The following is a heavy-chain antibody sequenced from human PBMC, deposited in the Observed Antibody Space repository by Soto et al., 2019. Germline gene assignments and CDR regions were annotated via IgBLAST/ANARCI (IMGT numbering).Heavy chain of an antibody. CDR3: ARTAISYDILTGYYPFDY. Sequence: QLQLQESGPGLVKPSETLSLTCTVSGGSISSSSYYWGWIRQPPGKGLEWIGSIYYSGSTYYNPSLRRRATISVDTSKNQFSLKLSSVTAADTAVYYCARTAISYDILTGYYPFDYWGQGTLVTVSS. CDR2: IYYSGST. CDR1: GGSISSSSYY. V-gene: IGHV4-39*01. J-gene: IGHJ4*02. D-gene: IGHD3-9*01.